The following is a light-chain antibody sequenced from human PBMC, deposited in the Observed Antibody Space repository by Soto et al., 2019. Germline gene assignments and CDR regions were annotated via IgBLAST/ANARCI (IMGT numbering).Light chain of an antibody. CDR2: DVS. CDR1: SSDVGGYNY. V-gene: IGLV2-14*03. Sequence: QSALTQPASVTGSPGQSITISCTGTSSDVGGYNYVSWYQQHPGKAPKLMIYDVSNRPSGVSNRFSGSKSGSTASLTISGLQAEDEADYYCSSYTTSSSGYVFGTGTKLTVL. CDR3: SSYTTSSSGYV. J-gene: IGLJ1*01.